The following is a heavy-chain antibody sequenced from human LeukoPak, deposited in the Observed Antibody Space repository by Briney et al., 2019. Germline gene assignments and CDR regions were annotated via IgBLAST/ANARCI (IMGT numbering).Heavy chain of an antibody. V-gene: IGHV3-13*01. Sequence: PGGSLRLSCAASGFAFSSYDMHWVRQASGKGLEWVSGIGAFGDTYYGVAVRGRFTISRDKAKNSLYLQMNSLGAGDTAVYFCAGAAPYDYNTRPYLFVSWGQGTLVAISS. CDR2: IGAFGDT. CDR3: AGAAPYDYNTRPYLFVS. D-gene: IGHD3-10*01. J-gene: IGHJ4*02. CDR1: GFAFSSYD.